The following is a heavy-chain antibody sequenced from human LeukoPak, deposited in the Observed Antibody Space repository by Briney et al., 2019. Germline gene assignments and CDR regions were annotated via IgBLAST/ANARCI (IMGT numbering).Heavy chain of an antibody. Sequence: GGSLRLSCAASGVTVSSNYMSWVRQAPGKGLEWVSIIYSDGNTYYADSVKGRFTISRDNSKNTLYLQVNFLRADDTAVYYCATDDGSPWHFGYWGQGTLVTVSS. V-gene: IGHV3-66*02. J-gene: IGHJ4*02. CDR3: ATDDGSPWHFGY. CDR2: IYSDGNT. CDR1: GVTVSSNY. D-gene: IGHD5-24*01.